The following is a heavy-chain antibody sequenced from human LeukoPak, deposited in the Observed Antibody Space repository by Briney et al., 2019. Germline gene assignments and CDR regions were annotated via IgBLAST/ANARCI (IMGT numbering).Heavy chain of an antibody. D-gene: IGHD3-10*01. CDR1: GGSISSYY. CDR2: IYYSGST. V-gene: IGHV4-59*08. J-gene: IGHJ4*02. Sequence: SETLSLTCTVSGGSISSYYWSWIRQPPGKGLEWIGYIYYSGSTNYSPSLKSRVTISVDTSKNQFSLKLSSVTAADTAVYYCALGGRWGQGTLVTVSS. CDR3: ALGGR.